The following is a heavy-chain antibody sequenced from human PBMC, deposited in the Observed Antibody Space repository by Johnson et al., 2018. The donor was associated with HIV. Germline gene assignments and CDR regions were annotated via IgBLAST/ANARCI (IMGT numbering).Heavy chain of an antibody. V-gene: IGHV3-7*05. Sequence: VQLVESGGGLVQPGGSLRLSCAASGFTFSTYWMSWVRQAPGKGLEWVANIHQDGSEKYYVDSVKGRFTISRDNAKNSLYLQINSLRAEDTAVYYCARMNYYYASGREAFDIWGQGTMVTVSS. CDR3: ARMNYYYASGREAFDI. D-gene: IGHD3-10*01. CDR2: IHQDGSEK. CDR1: GFTFSTYW. J-gene: IGHJ3*02.